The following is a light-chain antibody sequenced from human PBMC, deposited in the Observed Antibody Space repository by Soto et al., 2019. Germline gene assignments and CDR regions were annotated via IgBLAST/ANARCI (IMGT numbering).Light chain of an antibody. CDR2: AAS. Sequence: DIQMTQSPSSLSASVEDRVIITCRASQSISNHLNWYQQKPGKAPKLLIFAASSLQSGVPSRFSGSRSGPDFTLTISSLQLDDFATYYCQQSYRTPTFGQGTRLEIK. CDR1: QSISNH. V-gene: IGKV1-39*01. J-gene: IGKJ5*01. CDR3: QQSYRTPT.